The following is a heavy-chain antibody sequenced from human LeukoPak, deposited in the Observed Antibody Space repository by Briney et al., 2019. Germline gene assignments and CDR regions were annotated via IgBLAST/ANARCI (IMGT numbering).Heavy chain of an antibody. CDR2: IYHSGST. CDR1: GGSISSGGYS. V-gene: IGHV4-30-2*01. CDR3: ARTRGRFLEWLLDY. J-gene: IGHJ4*02. D-gene: IGHD3-3*01. Sequence: PSETLSLTCAVSGGSISSGGYSWSWIRQPPGKGLEWIGYIYHSGSTYYNPSLKSRVTISVDRSKNQFSLKLSSVTAADTAVYYCARTRGRFLEWLLDYWGQGTLVTVSS.